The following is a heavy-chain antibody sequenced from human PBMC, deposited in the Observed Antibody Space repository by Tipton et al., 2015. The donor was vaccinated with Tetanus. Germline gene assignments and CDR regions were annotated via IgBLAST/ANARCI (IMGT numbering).Heavy chain of an antibody. CDR2: ISYDGSNK. CDR3: AREYSGYDYGKSLGY. J-gene: IGHJ4*02. V-gene: IGHV3-30-3*01. D-gene: IGHD5-12*01. Sequence: SLRLSCAASGFTFSSYAMHWVRQAPGKGLEWVAVISYDGSNKYYADSVKGRFTISRDNSKNTLYLQMNSLRAEDTAVYYCAREYSGYDYGKSLGYWGQGTLVTVSS. CDR1: GFTFSSYA.